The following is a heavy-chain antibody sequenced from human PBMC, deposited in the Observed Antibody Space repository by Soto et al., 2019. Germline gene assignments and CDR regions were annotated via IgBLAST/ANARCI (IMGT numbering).Heavy chain of an antibody. Sequence: GESLKISCKGSGYSFTSFWISWVRQMPGGGLEWMGRIDPTDSQTNYSPSFRGQVTISIDKSSSTAYLQWNSLRASDTAMYYCARHVSRWVRPYYPDYWGQGTLVSVSS. J-gene: IGHJ4*02. V-gene: IGHV5-10-1*01. D-gene: IGHD2-21*01. CDR2: IDPTDSQT. CDR1: GYSFTSFW. CDR3: ARHVSRWVRPYYPDY.